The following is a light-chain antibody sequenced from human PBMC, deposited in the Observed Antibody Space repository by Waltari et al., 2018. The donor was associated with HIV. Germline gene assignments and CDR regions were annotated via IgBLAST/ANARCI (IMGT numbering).Light chain of an antibody. Sequence: QSALTQPASVSGSPGQSITISCTGTSSDVGSYNLVSWYQQHPGKAPKRMIYEVSKRPAVVSNRFSGSKSGNTASLTIAGLPAEDEADYYCCSYAGSSTSVFGGGTKLTVL. V-gene: IGLV2-23*02. CDR1: SSDVGSYNL. J-gene: IGLJ2*01. CDR2: EVS. CDR3: CSYAGSSTSV.